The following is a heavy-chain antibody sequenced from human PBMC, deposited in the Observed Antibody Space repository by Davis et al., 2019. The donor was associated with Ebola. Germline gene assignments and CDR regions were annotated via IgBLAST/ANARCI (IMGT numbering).Heavy chain of an antibody. D-gene: IGHD3-22*01. V-gene: IGHV3-30*03. CDR3: ARGGYYDSGGFKSRRKYYYGMDV. CDR1: GFTFSSYG. Sequence: PGGSLRLSCAASGFTFSSYGMHWVRQAPGKGLEWVAVISYDGSDKYYADSVKGRFTISRDNSKNTLYLQMNSLRAEDTAVYYCARGGYYDSGGFKSRRKYYYGMDVWGQGTTVTVSS. CDR2: ISYDGSDK. J-gene: IGHJ6*02.